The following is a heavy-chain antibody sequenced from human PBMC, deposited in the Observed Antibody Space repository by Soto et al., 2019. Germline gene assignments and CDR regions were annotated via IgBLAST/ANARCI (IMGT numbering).Heavy chain of an antibody. CDR2: MNPNSGNT. J-gene: IGHJ6*02. Sequence: QVQLVQSGAEVKKPGASVKVSCKASGYTFTSYDINWGRQATGQGLEWMGWMNPNSGNTGYAQKFQGRVTMTRNTSISTSYMELSSLSSEDTAVDYSAREKTSGGMDVWGQGTTVTVSS. CDR1: GYTFTSYD. V-gene: IGHV1-8*01. CDR3: AREKTSGGMDV.